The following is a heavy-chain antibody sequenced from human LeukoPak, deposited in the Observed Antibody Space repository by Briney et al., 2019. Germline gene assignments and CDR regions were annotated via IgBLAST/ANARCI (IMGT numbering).Heavy chain of an antibody. CDR3: AGRPSGGGFDP. D-gene: IGHD3-10*01. J-gene: IGHJ5*02. Sequence: KASETLSLTCAVSGGSIRGGPYHWSWIRQHPGKGLEWIGYIHYSGTTYYHPSLKSRVTISVDTSKHQFSLKLSSVTAADTAVYYCAGRPSGGGFDPWGQGTLVTVSS. CDR1: GGSIRGGPYH. CDR2: IHYSGTT. V-gene: IGHV4-30-4*01.